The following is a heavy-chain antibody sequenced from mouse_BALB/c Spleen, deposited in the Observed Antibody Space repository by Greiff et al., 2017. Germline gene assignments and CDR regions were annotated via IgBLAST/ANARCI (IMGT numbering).Heavy chain of an antibody. D-gene: IGHD2-10*02. J-gene: IGHJ4*01. CDR3: ARGYGNYLYAMDY. CDR2: ISYSGST. V-gene: IGHV3-8*02. CDR1: GDSITSGY. Sequence: DVKLQESGPSLVKPSQTLSLTCSVTGDSITSGYWNWIRKFPGNNLEYMGYISYSGSTYYNPSLKSRISITRDTSTNQYYLQLNSVTTEDTATDDCARGYGNYLYAMDYWGQGTSVTVSS.